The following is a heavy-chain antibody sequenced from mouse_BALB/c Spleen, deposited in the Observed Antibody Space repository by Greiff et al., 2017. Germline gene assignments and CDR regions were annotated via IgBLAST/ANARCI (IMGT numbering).Heavy chain of an antibody. V-gene: IGHV3-2*02. CDR1: GYSITSDYA. CDR2: ISYSGGT. CDR3: ASYYDYDDFDD. Sequence: VQLKESGPGLVKPSQSLSLTCTVTGYSITSDYAWNWIRQFPGNKLEWMGYISYSGGTSYNPSLKSRISITRDTSKNQFFLQLNSVTTEDTATYYCASYYDYDDFDDWGQGTTHTVSS. D-gene: IGHD2-4*01. J-gene: IGHJ2*01.